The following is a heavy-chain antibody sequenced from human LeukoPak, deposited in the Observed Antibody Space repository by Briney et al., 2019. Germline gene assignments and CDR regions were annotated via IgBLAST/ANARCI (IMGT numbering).Heavy chain of an antibody. CDR1: GFTFSSYG. V-gene: IGHV3-30*03. CDR2: ISYDGSNK. CDR3: AREYYDILTGYYFDY. Sequence: GGSLRLSCAASGFTFSSYGMHWVRQAPGKGLEWVAAISYDGSNKYYADSVKGRFTISRDNSKNTLYLQMNSLRAEDTAVYYCAREYYDILTGYYFDYWGQGTLVTVSS. D-gene: IGHD3-9*01. J-gene: IGHJ4*02.